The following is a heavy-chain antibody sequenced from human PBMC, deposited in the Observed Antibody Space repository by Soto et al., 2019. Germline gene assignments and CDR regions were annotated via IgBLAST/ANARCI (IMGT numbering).Heavy chain of an antibody. CDR1: GFTVTSNY. J-gene: IGHJ6*02. Sequence: EVQLLETGGGLIQPGGSLRLSCLASGFTVTSNYMIWVRQPPGKGLEWVSTTFSGGSTNYADSVKGRFTISRDNSKNTVYLQMNNLRVEDTAVYYCAKKPPSTIQGWAFGMDVWGQGTPVSVSS. D-gene: IGHD2-8*01. CDR2: TFSGGST. CDR3: AKKPPSTIQGWAFGMDV. V-gene: IGHV3-53*02.